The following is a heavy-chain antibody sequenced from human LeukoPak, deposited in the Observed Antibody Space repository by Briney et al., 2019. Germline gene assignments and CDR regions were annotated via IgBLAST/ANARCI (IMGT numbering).Heavy chain of an antibody. Sequence: GGSLRLSCAASGFTFSTYAMSWVRQAPGKGLEWVSGISGSGGGTYYADSVRGRFTISRDNSKNTLYLQMNSLRAEDTAVYYCARSQLPRTNFDYWGQGTLVTVSS. D-gene: IGHD2-2*01. CDR2: ISGSGGGT. J-gene: IGHJ4*02. V-gene: IGHV3-23*01. CDR3: ARSQLPRTNFDY. CDR1: GFTFSTYA.